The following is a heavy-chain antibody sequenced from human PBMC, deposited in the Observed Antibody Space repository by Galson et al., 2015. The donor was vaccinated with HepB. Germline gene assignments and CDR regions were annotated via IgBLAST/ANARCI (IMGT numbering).Heavy chain of an antibody. CDR1: GYSFTTNW. CDR3: ARLIKGSTYNTSHWYFAL. J-gene: IGHJ2*01. CDR2: VYPGDSDT. V-gene: IGHV5-51*03. D-gene: IGHD1-14*01. Sequence: SGAEVKKPGESLKISCKGSGYSFTTNWIGWVRQMPGKGLEWIGIVYPGDSDTRYSPSFQGHVTVSVDKSISTAYLQWSSLKASDTAIFYCARLIKGSTYNTSHWYFALWGRGTLVTVSS.